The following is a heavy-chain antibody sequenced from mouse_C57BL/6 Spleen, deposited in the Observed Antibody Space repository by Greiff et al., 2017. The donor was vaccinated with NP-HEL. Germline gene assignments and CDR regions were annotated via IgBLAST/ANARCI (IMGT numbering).Heavy chain of an antibody. V-gene: IGHV1-55*01. CDR3: ARAECRQLRLQGHYFDY. CDR1: GYTFTSYW. CDR2: IYPGSGST. Sequence: QVQLQQPGAELVKPGASVKMSCKASGYTFTSYWITWVKQRPGQGLEWIGDIYPGSGSTNYNEKFKSKATLTVDTSSSTAYMQLRSLTSEDSAVCCCARAECRQLRLQGHYFDYWGQGTTLTVSS. J-gene: IGHJ2*01. D-gene: IGHD3-2*02.